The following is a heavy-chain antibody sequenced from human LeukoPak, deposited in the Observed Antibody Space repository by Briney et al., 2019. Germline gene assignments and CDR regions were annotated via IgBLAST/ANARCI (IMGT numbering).Heavy chain of an antibody. V-gene: IGHV3-21*01. D-gene: IGHD6-19*01. CDR2: ISSSSYI. CDR1: GFTFSSYS. J-gene: IGHJ4*02. CDR3: ARCAIAVADFDY. Sequence: GGSLRLSCAASGFTFSSYSMNWVRQAPGKGLEWVSSISSSSYIYYADSVKGRFTISRDNARNSLYLQMNSLRAEDTAVYYCARCAIAVADFDYWGQGTLVTVSS.